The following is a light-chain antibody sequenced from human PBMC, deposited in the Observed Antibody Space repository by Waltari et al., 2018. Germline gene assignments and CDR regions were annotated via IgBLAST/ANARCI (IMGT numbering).Light chain of an antibody. V-gene: IGKV3-11*01. CDR2: DAS. J-gene: IGKJ4*01. CDR3: QQRHDWPLN. Sequence: EILLTQSPVTLSVSPGERATLSCKASQSVRSYLAWYPQKPGQAPRLLIYDASNRASGIPSRFSGSGSGTDFTLTISNVEPEDFAVYYCQQRHDWPLNFGGGTKLEIK. CDR1: QSVRSY.